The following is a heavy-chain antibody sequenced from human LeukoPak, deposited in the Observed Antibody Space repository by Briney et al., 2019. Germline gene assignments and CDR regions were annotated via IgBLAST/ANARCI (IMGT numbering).Heavy chain of an antibody. D-gene: IGHD3-10*01. J-gene: IGHJ4*02. CDR1: GFTFSSYA. CDR2: VSGSGGTT. CDR3: AKLLRAGRLLTISLDS. Sequence: PGGSLRLSCAASGFTFSSYAIHWVRQAPGKGLEWVSAVSGSGGTTHYADSAKGRFTISRDNSKNTLYLQLNSLRAEDTAVHYCAKLLRAGRLLTISLDSWGQGTLVTVSS. V-gene: IGHV3-23*01.